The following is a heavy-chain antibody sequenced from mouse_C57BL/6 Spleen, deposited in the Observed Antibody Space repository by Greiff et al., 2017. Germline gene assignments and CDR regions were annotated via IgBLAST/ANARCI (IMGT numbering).Heavy chain of an antibody. V-gene: IGHV1-50*01. Sequence: QVQLQQPGAELVKPGASVKLSCKASGYTFTSYWMQWVNQRPGQGLEWIGEIDPSDSYTNYHQKFKGKATLTVDTSSSTAYMQLSILTSEDSAVYYCARHYGSSYFDYWGKGTTLTVSS. CDR3: ARHYGSSYFDY. J-gene: IGHJ2*01. CDR1: GYTFTSYW. D-gene: IGHD1-1*01. CDR2: IDPSDSYT.